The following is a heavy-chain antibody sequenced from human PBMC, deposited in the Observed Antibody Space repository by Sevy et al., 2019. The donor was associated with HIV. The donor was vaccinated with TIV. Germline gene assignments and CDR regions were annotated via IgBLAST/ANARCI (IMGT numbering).Heavy chain of an antibody. CDR1: GFSISGYG. D-gene: IGHD6-19*01. Sequence: GGYLRLSCAASGFSISGYGMHWVRQAPGKGLEWVAVIWYDGTNKEYADSVKGRFTISRDNSKNTLYLQMNSLRAEDTAGYYCAREDIRVAGIGYYFHSWGQGTLVTVSS. J-gene: IGHJ4*02. CDR3: AREDIRVAGIGYYFHS. V-gene: IGHV3-33*01. CDR2: IWYDGTNK.